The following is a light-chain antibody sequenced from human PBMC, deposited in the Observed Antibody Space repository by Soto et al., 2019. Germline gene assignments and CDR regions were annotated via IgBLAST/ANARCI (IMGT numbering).Light chain of an antibody. V-gene: IGKV3-20*01. J-gene: IGKJ4*01. Sequence: PGERATLSCRASQCIGRRYLAWYQQKPGQGPMLLIYDTSERASDIPDRFSGSGSGTDFTLTISRLVPEDFAVYYCQYQGTFGGGTKVEIK. CDR2: DTS. CDR3: QYQGT. CDR1: QCIGRRY.